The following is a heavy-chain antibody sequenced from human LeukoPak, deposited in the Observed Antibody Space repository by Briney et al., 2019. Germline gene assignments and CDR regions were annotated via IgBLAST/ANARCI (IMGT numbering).Heavy chain of an antibody. D-gene: IGHD3-10*02. CDR2: ISGIGGRT. J-gene: IGHJ4*02. CDR1: GFTLSSYG. Sequence: GGSLRLSCAASGFTLSSYGMSWVRQAPGKGLEWVSAISGIGGRTYYADSLKGGFTLYRDNPKNTLYLQMDSLRAENTAVYYCAKYLFGSYWGQGTLVTVSS. V-gene: IGHV3-23*01. CDR3: AKYLFGSY.